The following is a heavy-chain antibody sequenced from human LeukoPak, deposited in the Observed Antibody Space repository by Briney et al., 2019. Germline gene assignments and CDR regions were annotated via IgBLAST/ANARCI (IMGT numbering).Heavy chain of an antibody. J-gene: IGHJ4*02. V-gene: IGHV4-39*07. CDR1: GGSISSSSYY. D-gene: IGHD6-13*01. CDR2: IYYSGST. CDR3: ARGSPGIAASFDY. Sequence: SETLSLTCTVSGGSISSSSYYWGWIRQPPGKGLEWIGSIYYSGSTYYNPSLKSRVTISVDTSKNQFSLKLSSVTAADTAVYYCARGSPGIAASFDYWGQGTLVTVSS.